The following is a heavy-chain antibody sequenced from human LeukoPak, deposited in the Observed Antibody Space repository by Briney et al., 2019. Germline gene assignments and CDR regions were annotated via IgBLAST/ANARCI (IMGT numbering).Heavy chain of an antibody. CDR3: ARGYSGSSRQDY. V-gene: IGHV1-69*04. Sequence: ASVKVSGMASGGTFSSYAISWLRQAPGQGLEWMGRIIPILGIANYAQKFQGRVTITADKSTSTAYMELSSLRSEDTAVYYCARGYSGSSRQDYWGQGTLVTVSS. CDR2: IIPILGIA. D-gene: IGHD1-26*01. CDR1: GGTFSSYA. J-gene: IGHJ4*02.